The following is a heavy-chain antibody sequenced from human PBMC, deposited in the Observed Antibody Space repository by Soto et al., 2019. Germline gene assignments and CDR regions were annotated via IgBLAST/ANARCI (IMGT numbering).Heavy chain of an antibody. D-gene: IGHD5-12*01. V-gene: IGHV6-1*01. CDR1: GDSVSSNSAA. J-gene: IGHJ4*02. CDR3: ARDIEPDSGYDSPFDY. CDR2: TYYRSKWYN. Sequence: KQSPTLSLPCAISGDSVSSNSAAWNWIRQSPSRGLEWLGRTYYRSKWYNDYAVSVKSRITINPDTSKNQFSLQLNSVTPEDTAVYYCARDIEPDSGYDSPFDYWGQGTLVTVSS.